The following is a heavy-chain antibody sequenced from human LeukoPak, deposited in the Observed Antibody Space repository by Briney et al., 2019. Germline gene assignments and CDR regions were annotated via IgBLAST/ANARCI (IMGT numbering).Heavy chain of an antibody. Sequence: GGSLRLSCAASGFTFSSYWMSWVRQAPGKGLERVANIKQDGSEKYYVDSVKGRFTISRDNAKNSLYLQMNSLRAEDTAVYYCARQDPIDYYYGMDVWGQGTTVTVSS. V-gene: IGHV3-7*01. J-gene: IGHJ6*02. CDR3: ARQDPIDYYYGMDV. CDR1: GFTFSSYW. CDR2: IKQDGSEK.